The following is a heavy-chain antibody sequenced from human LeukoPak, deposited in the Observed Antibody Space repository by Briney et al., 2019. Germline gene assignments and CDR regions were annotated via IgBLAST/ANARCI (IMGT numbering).Heavy chain of an antibody. CDR2: INHSGST. V-gene: IGHV4-30-2*01. CDR1: GGSISSGGYY. J-gene: IGHJ4*02. D-gene: IGHD3-9*01. Sequence: SQTLSLTCTVSGGSISSGGYYWSWIRQPPGKGLEWIGEINHSGSTNYNPSLKSRVTISVDTSKNQFSLKLSSVTAADTAVYYCARRVELRYFDSSLRGWGQGTLVTVSS. CDR3: ARRVELRYFDSSLRG.